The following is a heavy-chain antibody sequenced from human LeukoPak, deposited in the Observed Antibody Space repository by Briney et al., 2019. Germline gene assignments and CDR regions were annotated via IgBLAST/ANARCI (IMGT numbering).Heavy chain of an antibody. CDR1: GGSISSSSYY. Sequence: TSETLSLTCTVSGGSISSSSYYWGWIRRPPGKGLEWIGSIYYSGSTYYNPSLKSRVTISVDTSKNQFSLKLSSVTAADTAVYYCARVLLLPIDAFDIWGQGTMVTVSS. CDR3: ARVLLLPIDAFDI. D-gene: IGHD3-22*01. CDR2: IYYSGST. J-gene: IGHJ3*02. V-gene: IGHV4-39*01.